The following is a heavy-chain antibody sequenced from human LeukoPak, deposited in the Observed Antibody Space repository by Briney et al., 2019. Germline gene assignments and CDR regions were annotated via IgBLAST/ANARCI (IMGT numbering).Heavy chain of an antibody. D-gene: IGHD5-24*01. J-gene: IGHJ4*02. V-gene: IGHV3-49*04. Sequence: GGSLRLSCTGSGFSFGDYAMSWVRQAPGKGLEWVGFIKSKTYGETTGYAASGKGRFTISRDDSGSIAYLQMNSLKTEDTAVYYCTRIRDAYTLDYWGQGTLVTVSS. CDR1: GFSFGDYA. CDR2: IKSKTYGETT. CDR3: TRIRDAYTLDY.